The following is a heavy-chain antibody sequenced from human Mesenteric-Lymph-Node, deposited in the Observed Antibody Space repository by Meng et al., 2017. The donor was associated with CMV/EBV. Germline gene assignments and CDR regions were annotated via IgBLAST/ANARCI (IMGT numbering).Heavy chain of an antibody. CDR2: IYYSGTT. J-gene: IGHJ6*02. V-gene: IGHV4-59*01. CDR3: ARDRGGHYGGGPLYYYYGMDV. CDR1: GDSIGSDY. D-gene: IGHD1-26*01. Sequence: SETLSLTCTVSGDSIGSDYWSWHRQPPGKELEWIGYIYYSGTTDHNPSLKSRFTISVDTSKNQFSLTLSSVTAADTAVYYCARDRGGHYGGGPLYYYYGMDVWGPGTTVTVSS.